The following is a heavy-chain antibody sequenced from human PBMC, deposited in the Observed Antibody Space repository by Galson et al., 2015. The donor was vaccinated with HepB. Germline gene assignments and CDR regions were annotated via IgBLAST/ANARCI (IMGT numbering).Heavy chain of an antibody. CDR2: ISSSNSYI. Sequence: SLRLSCAASGFTFSSYSMNWVRQAPGKGLEWVSSISSSNSYIYYADSVKGRFTISRDNAKNSLYLQMNSLRAEDTAVYYCARNMLAAQALYYYYGMDVWGQGTTVTVSS. CDR3: ARNMLAAQALYYYYGMDV. J-gene: IGHJ6*02. D-gene: IGHD1/OR15-1a*01. CDR1: GFTFSSYS. V-gene: IGHV3-21*01.